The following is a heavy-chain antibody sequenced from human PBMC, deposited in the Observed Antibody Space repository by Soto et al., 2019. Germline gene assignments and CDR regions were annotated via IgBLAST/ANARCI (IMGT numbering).Heavy chain of an antibody. Sequence: PGGSLRLSCGASAFIFRDYAMNWVRQAPGKGLEWVSTISRDAANTHYADSVKGRFTISRDNSKNILYLQMSSLRGGDTALYYCAKDPSTEHADHWGELTLVTVSS. V-gene: IGHV3-23*01. J-gene: IGHJ4*02. CDR2: ISRDAANT. D-gene: IGHD2-21*02. CDR1: AFIFRDYA. CDR3: AKDPSTEHADH.